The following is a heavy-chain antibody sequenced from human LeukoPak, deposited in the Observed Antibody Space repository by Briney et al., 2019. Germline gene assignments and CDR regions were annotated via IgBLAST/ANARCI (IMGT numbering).Heavy chain of an antibody. Sequence: SETLSLTCTVSGGSISGYYWSWIRQPPGKGLEWIGEINHSGSTNYNPSLKSRVTISVDTSKNQFSLKLSSVTAAGTAVYYCARGSAAAPKLYYYYYYMDVWGKGTTVTVSS. D-gene: IGHD2-2*01. CDR1: GGSISGYY. V-gene: IGHV4-34*01. J-gene: IGHJ6*03. CDR2: INHSGST. CDR3: ARGSAAAPKLYYYYYYMDV.